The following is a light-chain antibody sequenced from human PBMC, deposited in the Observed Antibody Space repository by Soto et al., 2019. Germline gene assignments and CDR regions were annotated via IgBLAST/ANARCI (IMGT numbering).Light chain of an antibody. J-gene: IGLJ2*01. CDR3: SSYTSSSTLVV. V-gene: IGLV2-14*03. CDR2: DVS. CDR1: SSDVGGYNY. Sequence: QSALTQPASVSGSPGQSITISCTGTSSDVGGYNYVSWYQQHPGKAPKLIIYDVSDRPSGISYRFSGSKSGNMASLTISGLQAEDEADYYCSSYTSSSTLVVFGGGTKLTVL.